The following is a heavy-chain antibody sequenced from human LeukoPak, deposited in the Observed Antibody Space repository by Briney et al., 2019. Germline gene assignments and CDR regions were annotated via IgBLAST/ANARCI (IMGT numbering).Heavy chain of an antibody. J-gene: IGHJ4*02. CDR3: ARDAYYYDSSGYYLVDY. Sequence: SVKVSCKASGGTFSSYAISRVRQAPGQGLEWMGRIIPILGIANYAQKFQGRVTITADKSTSTAYMELSSLRSEDTAVYYCARDAYYYDSSGYYLVDYWGQGTLVTVSS. CDR2: IIPILGIA. V-gene: IGHV1-69*04. CDR1: GGTFSSYA. D-gene: IGHD3-22*01.